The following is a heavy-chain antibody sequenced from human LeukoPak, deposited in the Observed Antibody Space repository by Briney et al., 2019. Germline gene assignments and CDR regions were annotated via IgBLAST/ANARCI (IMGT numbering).Heavy chain of an antibody. CDR1: GFTFSGFS. Sequence: GASLRLSCAASGFTFSGFSMSWVRQGPTKGLEWVANIKQDGSERYYVDSVKGRFTISRDNAKNSLSLQMNNLRVEDTAVYYCARAGSHWHYVYWGQGTVVTVSS. D-gene: IGHD3-10*01. V-gene: IGHV3-7*01. CDR2: IKQDGSER. J-gene: IGHJ4*02. CDR3: ARAGSHWHYVY.